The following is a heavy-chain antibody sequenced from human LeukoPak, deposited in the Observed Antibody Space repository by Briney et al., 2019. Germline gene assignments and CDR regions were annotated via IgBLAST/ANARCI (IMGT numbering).Heavy chain of an antibody. CDR3: ARGSDSGGGPRFAY. J-gene: IGHJ4*02. CDR1: GDSVSSYY. V-gene: IGHV4-59*02. D-gene: IGHD6-19*01. CDR2: IYYGGST. Sequence: SETLSLTCTVSGDSVSSYYWSWIRQPPGKGLRWIGYIYYGGSTNHNPSLKSRVTVSVDSSKNQFSLRLTSVTAADTALYYCARGSDSGGGPRFAYWGQGILVTAPS.